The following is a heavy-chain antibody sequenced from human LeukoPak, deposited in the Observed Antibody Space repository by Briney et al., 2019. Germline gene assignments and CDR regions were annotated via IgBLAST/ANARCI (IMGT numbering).Heavy chain of an antibody. CDR1: GGSISSSSYY. V-gene: IGHV4-39*07. CDR2: INHSGST. CDR3: ARRTLLWFGELFGRNWFDP. Sequence: SETLSLTCTVSGGSISSSSYYWGWIRQPPGKGLEWIGEINHSGSTNYNPSLKSRVTISVDTSKNQFSLKLSSVTAADTAVYYCARRTLLWFGELFGRNWFDPWGQGTLVTVSS. D-gene: IGHD3-10*01. J-gene: IGHJ5*02.